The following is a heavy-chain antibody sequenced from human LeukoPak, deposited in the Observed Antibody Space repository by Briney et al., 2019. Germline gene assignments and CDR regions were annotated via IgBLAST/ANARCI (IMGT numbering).Heavy chain of an antibody. CDR3: ARGAWYGIS. D-gene: IGHD6-13*01. V-gene: IGHV3-7*01. CDR1: GFTFSNFW. CDR2: IKQDETEK. Sequence: GGSLRLSCTASGFTFSNFWMGWVRQAPGKGLEWVANIKQDETEKFYLGSVKGRFTISRDNAKNSLYLQMNSLRAEDTAVYYCARGAWYGISWGQGTLVTVSS. J-gene: IGHJ5*02.